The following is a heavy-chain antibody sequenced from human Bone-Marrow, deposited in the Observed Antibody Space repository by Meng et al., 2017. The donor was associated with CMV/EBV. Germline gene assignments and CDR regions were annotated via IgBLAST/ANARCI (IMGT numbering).Heavy chain of an antibody. CDR3: VRSRLQAQGYGSTWYVDY. D-gene: IGHD6-13*01. Sequence: SETLSLTCAVSGGSFSDYYWSWIRQPPGKGLEWIAETNHSGNSDYNPSLRSRVSISIDTSKNQFSLNLSSLTAADTAVYYCVRSRLQAQGYGSTWYVDYWGQGSLVTVSS. V-gene: IGHV4-34*01. CDR1: GGSFSDYY. J-gene: IGHJ4*02. CDR2: TNHSGNS.